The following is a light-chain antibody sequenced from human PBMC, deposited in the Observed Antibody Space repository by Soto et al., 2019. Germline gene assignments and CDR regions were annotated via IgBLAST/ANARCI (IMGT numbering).Light chain of an antibody. J-gene: IGLJ2*01. CDR1: TGTVTSGHY. Sequence: QAVVTQEPSLTVSPGGTVTLTCGFSTGTVTSGHYPYWFQQKPGQAPRTLIYDTNNKHSWTPARFSGSLLGGKAALTLSGAQPEDEAEYSCFLSHRGARVFGGGTKLTVL. V-gene: IGLV7-46*01. CDR3: FLSHRGARV. CDR2: DTN.